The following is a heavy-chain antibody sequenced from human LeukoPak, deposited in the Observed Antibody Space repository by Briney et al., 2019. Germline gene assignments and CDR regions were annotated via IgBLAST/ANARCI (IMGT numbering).Heavy chain of an antibody. CDR2: ISYDGNNK. Sequence: GGSLRLSCAAPGFTFSSYTIHWVRQAPGKGLEWVAVISYDGNNKYYADSVKGRFTISRDNSKNMLYLQMNRLRTEDTALYYCAKEYSIGWYYFDYWGQGTLVTVSS. V-gene: IGHV3-30-3*01. CDR3: AKEYSIGWYYFDY. D-gene: IGHD6-13*01. CDR1: GFTFSSYT. J-gene: IGHJ4*02.